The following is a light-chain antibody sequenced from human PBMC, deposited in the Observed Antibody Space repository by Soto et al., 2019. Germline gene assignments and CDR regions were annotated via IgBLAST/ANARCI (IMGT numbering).Light chain of an antibody. CDR1: QDISTW. J-gene: IGKJ1*01. V-gene: IGKV1D-12*01. CDR2: AAS. CDR3: QQANSFPLT. Sequence: DIQMTQSPSSVSACVGDRVNITCRASQDISTWLAWYQQNPGKAPKLLIYAASNLQTGVPSRFSGSGSGTDFPLTISSLQPEDFATYYWQQANSFPLTFGQGTKVEIK.